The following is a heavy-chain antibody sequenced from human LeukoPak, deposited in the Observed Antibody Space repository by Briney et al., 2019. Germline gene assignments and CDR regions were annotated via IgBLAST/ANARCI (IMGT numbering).Heavy chain of an antibody. J-gene: IGHJ4*02. D-gene: IGHD3-10*01. CDR3: ARTYYYGSRTYDFDY. V-gene: IGHV1-69*13. CDR1: GYTFTGYY. Sequence: ASVKVSCKASGYTFTGYYMHWVRQAPGQGLEWMGGIIPIFGTANYAQKFQGRVTITADESTSTAYMELSSLRSEDTAVYYCARTYYYGSRTYDFDYWGQGTLVTVSS. CDR2: IIPIFGTA.